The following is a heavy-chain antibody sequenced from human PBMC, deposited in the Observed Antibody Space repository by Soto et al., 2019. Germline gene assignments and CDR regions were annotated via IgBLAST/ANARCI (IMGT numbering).Heavy chain of an antibody. CDR2: INHSGST. Sequence: SETLSLTCAVYGGSFSNYYWTWIRQPPGKGLEWIGEINHSGSTNYNPSLKSRVTISVDTSKNQFSLKLSSMTAADTAVYYCAREGRYFDLWGRGTLVTVSS. CDR3: AREGRYFDL. J-gene: IGHJ2*01. V-gene: IGHV4-34*01. CDR1: GGSFSNYY.